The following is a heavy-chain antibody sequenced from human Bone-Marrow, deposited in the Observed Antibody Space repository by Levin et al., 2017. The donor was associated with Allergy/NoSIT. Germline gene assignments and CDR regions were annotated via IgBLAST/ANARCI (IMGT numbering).Heavy chain of an antibody. CDR3: AAYCSGGSCNSTGAQ. CDR1: GTIFDDYG. D-gene: IGHD2-15*01. V-gene: IGHV3-9*01. Sequence: SLKISCAASGTIFDDYGMHWVRQAPGKGLEWVSGISWNSDNIGYADSVKGRFTISRDNAKNSLYLQMDSLRAEDTALYYCAAYCSGGSCNSTGAQWGQGTLVTVSS. CDR2: ISWNSDNI. J-gene: IGHJ1*01.